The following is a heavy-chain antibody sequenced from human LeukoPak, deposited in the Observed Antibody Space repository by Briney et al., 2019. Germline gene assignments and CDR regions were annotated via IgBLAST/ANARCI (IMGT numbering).Heavy chain of an antibody. CDR2: ISGSGGST. CDR3: AKTVVGYAKLNAFDI. Sequence: AGGSLRLSCAASGFTFSSYAMSWVRQAPGKGLEWVSAISGSGGSTYYADSVKGRFTISRDNSKNTLHLQMNSLRAEDTAVYYCAKTVVGYAKLNAFDIWGQGTMVTVSS. D-gene: IGHD1-26*01. J-gene: IGHJ3*02. CDR1: GFTFSSYA. V-gene: IGHV3-23*01.